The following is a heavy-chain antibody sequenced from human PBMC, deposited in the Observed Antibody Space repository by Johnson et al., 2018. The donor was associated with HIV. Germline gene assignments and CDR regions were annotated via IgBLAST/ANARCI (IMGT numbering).Heavy chain of an antibody. V-gene: IGHV3-74*01. CDR2: INSDGSST. CDR3: AREWLYGFDI. D-gene: IGHD5-24*01. CDR1: GFTFSSHW. Sequence: VQLVESGGGLVQPGGSLRLSCAASGFTFSSHWMHWVRQPPGKGLVWVSRINSDGSSTSYADSVKGRFTISRDNAKNTLYLQMNRLRAEDTAVYYCAREWLYGFDIWGQGTMVTVSS. J-gene: IGHJ3*02.